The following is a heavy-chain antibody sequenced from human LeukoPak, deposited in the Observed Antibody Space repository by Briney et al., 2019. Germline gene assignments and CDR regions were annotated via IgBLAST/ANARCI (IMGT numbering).Heavy chain of an antibody. D-gene: IGHD6-25*01. CDR2: ISATGDTT. CDR3: AGRPAATTDRYFDS. CDR1: GFTFNSYA. V-gene: IGHV3-23*01. Sequence: TGGSLRLSCAASGFTFNSYAMSWVRQAPGKGLEWVSIISATGDTTFYAASVKGRFTISRDNSQNTLSLQMNSLRDEDTAVYYCAGRPAATTDRYFDSWGQGTLVTVSS. J-gene: IGHJ4*02.